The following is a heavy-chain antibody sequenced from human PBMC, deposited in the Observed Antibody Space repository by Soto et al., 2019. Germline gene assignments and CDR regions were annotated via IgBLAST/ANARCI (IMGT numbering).Heavy chain of an antibody. Sequence: GGSLRLSCAASGFTFSSYSMNWVRQAPGKGLEWVSSISSSSSYIYYADSVKGRLTISRDNAKNSLYLQMNSLRAEDTAVYYCAKDFDSYSSGRYGMDVWGQGTTVTVSS. CDR2: ISSSSSYI. J-gene: IGHJ6*02. D-gene: IGHD6-19*01. CDR1: GFTFSSYS. V-gene: IGHV3-21*04. CDR3: AKDFDSYSSGRYGMDV.